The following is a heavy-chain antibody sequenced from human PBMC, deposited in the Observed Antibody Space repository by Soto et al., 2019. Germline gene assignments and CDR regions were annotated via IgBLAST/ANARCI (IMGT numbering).Heavy chain of an antibody. CDR2: ISYDGSNK. D-gene: IGHD3-3*01. Sequence: GGSLRLSCAASGFTFSSYGMHWVRQAPGKGLEWVAVISYDGSNKYYADSVKGRFTISRDNSKNTLYLQMNSLRAEDTAVYYCATEPRFGSGYLPGKYPRDNWFDPWGQGTLVTVSS. J-gene: IGHJ5*02. V-gene: IGHV3-30*03. CDR1: GFTFSSYG. CDR3: ATEPRFGSGYLPGKYPRDNWFDP.